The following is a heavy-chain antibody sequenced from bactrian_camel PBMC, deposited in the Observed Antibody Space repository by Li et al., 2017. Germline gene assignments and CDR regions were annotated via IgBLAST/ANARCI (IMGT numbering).Heavy chain of an antibody. J-gene: IGHJ4*01. Sequence: VQLVESGGGLVQPGGSLRLSCAASGYTAKTCSWNWYRLSPGKDRELVSSLFANGGTYYHDSVKGRFTFAQDNAKNTLYLQLNSLKTEDTAMYYCAKGGIWLSDLGFDYWGQGTQVTVS. CDR3: AKGGIWLSDLGFDY. CDR1: GYTAKTCS. V-gene: IGHV3S1*01. D-gene: IGHD5*01. CDR2: LFANGGT.